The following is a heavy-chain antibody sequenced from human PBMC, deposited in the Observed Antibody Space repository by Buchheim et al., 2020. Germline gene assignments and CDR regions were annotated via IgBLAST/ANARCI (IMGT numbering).Heavy chain of an antibody. CDR3: ARVRSRGSAKGKRPDGALDY. Sequence: QVQLQESGPGLVKPSETLSLTCTVSGGSISSYYWSWIRQPAGKGLEWIGRIYSSGSTNYNPSLKSRVTMSVDTSKNQFSLKLSSVTAADTAVYYCARVRSRGSAKGKRPDGALDYWGQGTL. D-gene: IGHD1-1*01. V-gene: IGHV4-4*07. CDR2: IYSSGST. CDR1: GGSISSYY. J-gene: IGHJ4*02.